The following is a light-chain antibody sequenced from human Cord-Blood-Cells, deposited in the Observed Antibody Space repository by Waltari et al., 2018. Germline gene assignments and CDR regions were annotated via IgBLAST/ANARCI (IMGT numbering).Light chain of an antibody. CDR1: QSISSY. CDR3: QQSYSTPFT. CDR2: AAS. J-gene: IGKJ3*01. Sequence: DIQMTQTPSSLSASVGDRVTITCRARQSISSYLNWYQQKPGKAPKLLIYAASCLQSGVPSRFSGSGSGTDFTLTISSLQPEDFATYYCQQSYSTPFTFGPGTKVDIK. V-gene: IGKV1-39*01.